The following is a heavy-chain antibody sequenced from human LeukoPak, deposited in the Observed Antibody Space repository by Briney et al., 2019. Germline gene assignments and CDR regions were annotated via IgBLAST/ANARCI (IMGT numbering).Heavy chain of an antibody. CDR1: GGSISSGGYY. V-gene: IGHV4-39*01. CDR2: IYYNGNI. D-gene: IGHD2-8*02. CDR3: VRHYCTARSCPDAFDI. J-gene: IGHJ3*02. Sequence: SETLSLTCTVSGGSISSGGYYWSWIRQPPGKALEWIGSIYYNGNICYNLSLKSRVTISMDTSKNQFSLKLSSVTAADTAVYYCVRHYCTARSCPDAFDIWGQGTMVTVFS.